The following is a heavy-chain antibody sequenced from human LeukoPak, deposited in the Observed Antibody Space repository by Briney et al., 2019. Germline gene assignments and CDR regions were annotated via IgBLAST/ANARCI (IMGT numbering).Heavy chain of an antibody. CDR1: GFTFSSYG. CDR3: AKPQSDASGSYYNSYFDY. D-gene: IGHD3-10*01. V-gene: IGHV3-30*18. CDR2: ISYDGSNK. Sequence: GGSLRLSCAASGFTFSSYGMHWVRQAPGKGLEWVAVISYDGSNKYYADSVKGRFTISRDNSKNTLYLQMNSLRAEDTAVYYCAKPQSDASGSYYNSYFDYWGQGILVTVSS. J-gene: IGHJ4*02.